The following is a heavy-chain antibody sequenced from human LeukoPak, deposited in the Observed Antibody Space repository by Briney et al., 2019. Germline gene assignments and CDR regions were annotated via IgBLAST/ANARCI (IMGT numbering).Heavy chain of an antibody. CDR3: ATAVASSSGWYADY. V-gene: IGHV3-23*01. J-gene: IGHJ4*02. CDR2: ISGSGGST. CDR1: GFTFSSYA. Sequence: GGSLRLSCAASGFTFSSYAMSWVRQAPGKGLEWVSAISGSGGSTYYADSVKGRFTISRDNSKNTLYLQMNSLRAEDTAVYYCATAVASSSGWYADYWGQGTLVTVSS. D-gene: IGHD6-19*01.